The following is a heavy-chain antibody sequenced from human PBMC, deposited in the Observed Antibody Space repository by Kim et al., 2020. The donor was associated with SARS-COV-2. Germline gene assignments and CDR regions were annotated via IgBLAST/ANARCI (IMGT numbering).Heavy chain of an antibody. D-gene: IGHD2-15*01. J-gene: IGHJ4*02. Sequence: SADSVKGRFNISRDNSKNTLYLQMNSLRAEDTAVYYCAKLIVAKRAADDYWGQGTLVTVSS. V-gene: IGHV3-23*01. CDR3: AKLIVAKRAADDY.